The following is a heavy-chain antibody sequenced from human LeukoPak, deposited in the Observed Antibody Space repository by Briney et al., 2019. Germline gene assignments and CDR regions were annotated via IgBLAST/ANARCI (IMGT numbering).Heavy chain of an antibody. V-gene: IGHV5-51*01. D-gene: IGHD6-13*01. Sequence: GESLKISCKGSGYSFTSYWIGWVRQMSGKGLEWMGIVYPGDSDTRYSPSFQGQVTISVDKSIGTAYLQWSSLKASDTAIYYCARTDSSSWLHYFDYWGQGTLLTVSS. CDR2: VYPGDSDT. CDR1: GYSFTSYW. J-gene: IGHJ4*02. CDR3: ARTDSSSWLHYFDY.